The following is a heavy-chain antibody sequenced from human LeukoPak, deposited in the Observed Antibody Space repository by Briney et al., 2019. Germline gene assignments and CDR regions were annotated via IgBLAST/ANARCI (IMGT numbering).Heavy chain of an antibody. CDR2: IYYSGST. J-gene: IGHJ4*02. Sequence: KPSETLSLTCTVSGGSISSYYWSWIRQPPGEGLEWIGYIYYSGSTNYNPSLKSRVTISVDTSKNQFSLKLSSVTAADTAVYYCARTPYGFGELLEYYFDYWGQGTLVTVSS. D-gene: IGHD3-10*01. V-gene: IGHV4-59*01. CDR3: ARTPYGFGELLEYYFDY. CDR1: GGSISSYY.